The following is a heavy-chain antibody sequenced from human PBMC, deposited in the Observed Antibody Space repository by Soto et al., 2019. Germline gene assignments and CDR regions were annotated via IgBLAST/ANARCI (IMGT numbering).Heavy chain of an antibody. CDR3: AKEGVDYPSYWYFDL. Sequence: EVQLLESGGGLVQPGGSLRLSCAASGFTFSSYAMSWVRQAPGKGLEWVSAISSSGGSTYYADSVKGRFTISRDNSKNTLYLQMNSLRAEDTAVYYFAKEGVDYPSYWYFDLWGRGTLVTVSS. V-gene: IGHV3-23*01. J-gene: IGHJ2*01. D-gene: IGHD4-17*01. CDR1: GFTFSSYA. CDR2: ISSSGGST.